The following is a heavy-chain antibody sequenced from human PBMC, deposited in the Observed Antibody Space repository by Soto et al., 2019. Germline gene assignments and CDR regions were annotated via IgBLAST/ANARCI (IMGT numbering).Heavy chain of an antibody. CDR1: GYTFTSYD. CDR3: ARGLESYDILTGYYNYYYYYYMDV. D-gene: IGHD3-9*01. CDR2: MNPNSGNT. Sequence: EASVKVSCKASGYTFTSYDINWVRQATGQGLEWMGWMNPNSGNTGYAQKFQGRVTMTRNTSISTAYMELSSLRSEDTAVYYCARGLESYDILTGYYNYYYYYYMDVWGKGTTVTVSS. V-gene: IGHV1-8*01. J-gene: IGHJ6*03.